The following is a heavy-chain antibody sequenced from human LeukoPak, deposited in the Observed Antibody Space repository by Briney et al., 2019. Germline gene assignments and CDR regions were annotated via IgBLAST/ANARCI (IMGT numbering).Heavy chain of an antibody. CDR2: ISSSSNTI. D-gene: IGHD1-26*01. CDR3: LGGVVGI. J-gene: IGHJ4*02. CDR1: GFTFSSHS. Sequence: GGSLRLSRAASGFTFSSHSTNWVRQAPGKGLEWVSHISSSSNTIYYAESVKGRFTISRDNAKNSLYLQMNSLRVEDTAVYYCLGGVVGIGGQGTLVTVSS. V-gene: IGHV3-48*01.